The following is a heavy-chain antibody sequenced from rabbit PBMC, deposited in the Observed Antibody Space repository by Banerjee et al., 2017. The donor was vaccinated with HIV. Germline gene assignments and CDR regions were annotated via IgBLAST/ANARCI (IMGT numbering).Heavy chain of an antibody. Sequence: QQQVVESGGGLVKPGASLTLSYKASGLDFSVGDVMCWVRQAPGKGLEWIACINIVTGRAVYANWASGRFTFSKASSTTVTLQMTSLTAADTATYFCARDSGTSFSSYGMDLWGQGTLVTVS. D-gene: IGHD8-1*01. CDR1: GLDFSVGDV. J-gene: IGHJ6*01. V-gene: IGHV1S45*01. CDR2: INIVTGRA. CDR3: ARDSGTSFSSYGMDL.